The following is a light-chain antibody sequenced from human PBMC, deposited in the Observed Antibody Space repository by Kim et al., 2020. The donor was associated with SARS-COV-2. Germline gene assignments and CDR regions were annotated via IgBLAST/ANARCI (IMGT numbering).Light chain of an antibody. CDR1: QSVNSN. CDR2: RAS. J-gene: IGKJ3*01. Sequence: SVSPGERATRSCRASQSVNSNLAWYQQKPGQVPRLLIYRASTRATGIPTRFSASGSGTEFTLTISSLQSEDCAVYYCQQYDQRRTFGPGTKVDIK. V-gene: IGKV3-15*01. CDR3: QQYDQRRT.